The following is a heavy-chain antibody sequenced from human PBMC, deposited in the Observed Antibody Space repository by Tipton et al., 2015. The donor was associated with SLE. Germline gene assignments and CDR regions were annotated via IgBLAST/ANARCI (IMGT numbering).Heavy chain of an antibody. Sequence: TLSLTCIVSRYSISSGYYWGWMRQAPGKELEWIGYIYYSGSTDYNPSLMSRVTISVDTSKNQFSLNLSSVTAEDTAVYYCAREGAGVDYWGQGILVTVSS. D-gene: IGHD1-26*01. V-gene: IGHV4-38-2*02. J-gene: IGHJ4*02. CDR2: IYYSGST. CDR1: RYSISSGYY. CDR3: AREGAGVDY.